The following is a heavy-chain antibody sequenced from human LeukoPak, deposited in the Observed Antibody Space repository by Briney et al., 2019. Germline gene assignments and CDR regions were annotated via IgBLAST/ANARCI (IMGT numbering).Heavy chain of an antibody. CDR2: ISDSGDIT. V-gene: IGHV3-23*01. D-gene: IGHD3-22*01. CDR3: IKGISGYPYHFDY. Sequence: ETLSLTCTVSGGSISSSSYYWGWIRQPPGKGLEWVSVISDSGDITYYADSVKGRFTISRDNSRNTVYLQMDSLTAEDTAIYYCIKGISGYPYHFDYWGQGTLVTVSS. CDR1: GGSISSSSYY. J-gene: IGHJ4*02.